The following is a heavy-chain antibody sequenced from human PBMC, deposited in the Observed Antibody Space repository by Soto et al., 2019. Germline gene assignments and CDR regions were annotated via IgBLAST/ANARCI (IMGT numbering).Heavy chain of an antibody. CDR2: ITSDTKTI. V-gene: IGHV3-48*02. D-gene: IGHD6-19*01. CDR1: GFKFSIYS. J-gene: IGHJ4*02. CDR3: ARSVEGHFDY. Sequence: EVQLVESGGALVQPGGSLRLSCAASGFKFSIYSMNWVRQAPGKGLEWSAYITSDTKTIKYGDSVKGRFTISRDNAKNSLYLQMNSRSDEDTAVYYCARSVEGHFDYWGQGTVVTVSS.